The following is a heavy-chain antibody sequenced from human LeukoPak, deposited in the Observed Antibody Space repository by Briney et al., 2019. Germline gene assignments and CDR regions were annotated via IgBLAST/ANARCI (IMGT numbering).Heavy chain of an antibody. V-gene: IGHV4-38-2*02. J-gene: IGHJ4*02. CDR3: ARDFNWGYFDY. Sequence: SETLSLTCTVPGYSISSGYYWGWIRQPPGKGLEWIGSIYHSGSTYYNPSLKSRVTISVDTSKNQFSLKLSSVTAADTAVYYCARDFNWGYFDYWGQGTLVTVSS. CDR1: GYSISSGYY. CDR2: IYHSGST. D-gene: IGHD7-27*01.